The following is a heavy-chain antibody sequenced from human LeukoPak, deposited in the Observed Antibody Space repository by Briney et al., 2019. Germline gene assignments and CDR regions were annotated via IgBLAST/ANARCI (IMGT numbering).Heavy chain of an antibody. J-gene: IGHJ4*02. CDR3: TRMTTGHDY. CDR1: GVSFNNYY. CDR2: INHSGYT. Sequence: SSETLSVTCAVSGVSFNNYYWSWVRQTPGKGLEWIGEINHSGYTNDSPSLKSRVTLSIDTSRKQFSLNLRSVTVADTGIYYCTRMTTGHDYWGQGTLVTVSS. D-gene: IGHD4-17*01. V-gene: IGHV4-34*01.